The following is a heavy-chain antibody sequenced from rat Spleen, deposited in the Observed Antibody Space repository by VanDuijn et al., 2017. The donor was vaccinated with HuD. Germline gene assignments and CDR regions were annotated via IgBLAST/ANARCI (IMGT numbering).Heavy chain of an antibody. CDR3: TRDDGASYYSSRHWFAY. V-gene: IGHV5-31*01. CDR2: ITNTGGST. J-gene: IGHJ3*01. D-gene: IGHD1-2*01. CDR1: GFTFNNYW. Sequence: EVQLVESGGGLVQPGRSLKLSCVASGFTFNNYWMTWIRQAPGKGLEWVASITNTGGSTYYPDSVKGRFTISRDNAKSTLYLQMNSLRSEDTATYYCTRDDGASYYSSRHWFAYWGQGTLVTVSS.